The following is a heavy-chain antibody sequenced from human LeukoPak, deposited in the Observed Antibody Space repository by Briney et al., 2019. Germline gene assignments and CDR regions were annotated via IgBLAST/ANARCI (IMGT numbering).Heavy chain of an antibody. J-gene: IGHJ3*02. CDR2: IYYSGST. V-gene: IGHV4-59*01. CDR1: GGSFSGYY. Sequence: SETLSLTCAVYGGSFSGYYWSWIRQPPGKGLEWIGYIYYSGSTNYNPSLKSRVTISVDTSKNQFSLKLSSVTAADTAVYYCARVRVGALHAFDIWGQGTMVTVSS. CDR3: ARVRVGALHAFDI. D-gene: IGHD1-26*01.